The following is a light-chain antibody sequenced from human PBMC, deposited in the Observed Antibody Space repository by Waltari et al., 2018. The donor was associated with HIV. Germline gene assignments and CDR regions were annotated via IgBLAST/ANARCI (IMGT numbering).Light chain of an antibody. CDR2: EVN. CDR1: SSDVGSYNL. CDR3: CSYAGSSTYV. J-gene: IGLJ1*01. Sequence: QSALTQPASVSGSPGQSITISCTGSSSDVGSYNLVSWYQQHPGKAPKVIIYEVNERPSGVSNRFAGSKSGNTASLTISGLQAEDEADYYCCSYAGSSTYVFGTGTKVTVL. V-gene: IGLV2-23*02.